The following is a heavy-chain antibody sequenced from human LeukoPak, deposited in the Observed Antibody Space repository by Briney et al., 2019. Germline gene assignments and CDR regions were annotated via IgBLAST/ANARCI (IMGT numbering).Heavy chain of an antibody. CDR3: ARTGLWFGDPKAWFDP. Sequence: SETLSLTCTVSGGSISSGDYYWSWIRQPPGKGLEWIGYIYYSGSTNYNPSLKSRVTISVDTSKNQFSLKLSSVTAADTAVYYCARTGLWFGDPKAWFDPWGQGTLVTVSS. D-gene: IGHD3-10*01. CDR2: IYYSGST. J-gene: IGHJ5*02. V-gene: IGHV4-30-4*08. CDR1: GGSISSGDYY.